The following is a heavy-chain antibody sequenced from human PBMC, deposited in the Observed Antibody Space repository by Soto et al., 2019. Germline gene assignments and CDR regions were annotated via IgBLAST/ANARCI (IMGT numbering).Heavy chain of an antibody. Sequence: GGSLRLACAASGFSFEDYAMHWVRQPPGKGLEWVSGTNWDGTSVAYADSLKGRFTISRDNAKNSLYLQMNSLRAEDTALYYCAKDSRPQVAAARAHFDCWGLGTLVTVSS. CDR2: TNWDGTSV. J-gene: IGHJ4*02. V-gene: IGHV3-9*01. CDR1: GFSFEDYA. D-gene: IGHD6-6*01. CDR3: AKDSRPQVAAARAHFDC.